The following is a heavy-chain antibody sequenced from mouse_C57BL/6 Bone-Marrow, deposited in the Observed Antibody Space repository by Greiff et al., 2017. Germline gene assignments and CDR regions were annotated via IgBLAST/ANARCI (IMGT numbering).Heavy chain of an antibody. CDR2: IYPGSGST. CDR1: GYTFTRYW. V-gene: IGHV1-55*01. J-gene: IGHJ1*03. CDR3: ARPYYSNYWYFDV. Sequence: QVQLQQPGAELVTPGASVKMSCKASGYTFTRYWITWVKQRPGQGLEWIGDIYPGSGSTNYNEKFKSKATLTVDTSSSTAYMQLSSLTSEDSAVYYCARPYYSNYWYFDVWGTGTTVTVSS. D-gene: IGHD2-5*01.